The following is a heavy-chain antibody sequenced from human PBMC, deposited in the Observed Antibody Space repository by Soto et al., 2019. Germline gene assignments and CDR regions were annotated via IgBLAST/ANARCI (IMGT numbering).Heavy chain of an antibody. Sequence: QLVESGGGLVQPGGSLKLSCAASEFTFSDSTIHWVRQASGKGLEWIGQIRNKPNRYAAAYSASVTGRFTLSRDDSTTTAYLHMNSLTVEDTAVYFCSILRSSASRGAGGPGTQVTVSS. CDR2: IRNKPNRYAA. CDR1: EFTFSDST. D-gene: IGHD2-2*01. CDR3: SILRSSASRGA. J-gene: IGHJ4*02. V-gene: IGHV3-73*02.